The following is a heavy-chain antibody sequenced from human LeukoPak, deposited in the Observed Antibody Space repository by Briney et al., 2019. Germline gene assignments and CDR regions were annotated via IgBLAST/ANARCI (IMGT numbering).Heavy chain of an antibody. V-gene: IGHV3-23*01. CDR3: AKDIVVVVAAPHYFDY. D-gene: IGHD2-15*01. CDR2: ISGSGGST. J-gene: IGHJ4*02. CDR1: GFTFSSYA. Sequence: GGSLRLSCAASGFTFSSYAMSWVRQAPGKGLEWVSAISGSGGSTYCADSVKGRFTISRDNSKNTPYLQMNSLRAEDTAVYYCAKDIVVVVAAPHYFDYWGQGTLVTVSS.